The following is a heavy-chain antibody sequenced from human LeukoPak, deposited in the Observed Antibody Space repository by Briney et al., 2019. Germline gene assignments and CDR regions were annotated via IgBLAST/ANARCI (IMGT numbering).Heavy chain of an antibody. CDR1: GGSISSYY. CDR3: ASSAAGYYYYYMDV. D-gene: IGHD6-13*01. Sequence: SETLSLTCTVSGGSISSYYWSWIRQPAGKGLEWIGRIYTSGSTNYNPSLKSRVTISVDKSKNQFPLKLSSVTAADTAVYYCASSAAGYYYYYMDVWGKGTTVTVSS. V-gene: IGHV4-4*07. CDR2: IYTSGST. J-gene: IGHJ6*03.